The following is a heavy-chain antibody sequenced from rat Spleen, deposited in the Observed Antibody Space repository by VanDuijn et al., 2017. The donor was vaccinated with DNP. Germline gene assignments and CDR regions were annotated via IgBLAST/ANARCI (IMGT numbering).Heavy chain of an antibody. Sequence: EVQLVESGGGLVQPXRSXXLSCAAXXXTXXXYNXXXVRXDPKKGLEWVRTSSPSGSRTYNADSVKGRFTISRDDAKSGLYLQMNSLKSEDTATYYCARGSTSIYWYFDFWGPGTMVTVSS. CDR1: XXTXXXYN. J-gene: IGHJ1*01. CDR3: ARGSTSIYWYFDF. CDR2: SSPSGSRT. V-gene: IGHV5S10*01. D-gene: IGHD3-1*01.